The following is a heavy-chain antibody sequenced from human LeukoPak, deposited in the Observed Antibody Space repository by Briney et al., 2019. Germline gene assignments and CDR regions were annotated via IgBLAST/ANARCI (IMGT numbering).Heavy chain of an antibody. CDR1: GITFGDYA. CDR3: SIPRVRGLKDAFDI. V-gene: IGHV3-49*03. J-gene: IGHJ3*02. Sequence: GRSLRLSCTASGITFGDYAMSWFRQATGKGVEWVGFIRSKTYGGTTEYAASVRGRFTISRDDSKSIAYMQMNSLKSEDTAVYYCSIPRVRGLKDAFDIWGQGTMVTVSS. CDR2: IRSKTYGGTT. D-gene: IGHD3-10*01.